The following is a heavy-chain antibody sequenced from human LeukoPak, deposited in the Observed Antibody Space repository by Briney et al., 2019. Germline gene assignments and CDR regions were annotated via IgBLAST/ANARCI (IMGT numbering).Heavy chain of an antibody. CDR1: GGSISSGGYY. CDR3: ARGETSFDY. CDR2: IYYSGST. D-gene: IGHD1-26*01. J-gene: IGHJ4*02. Sequence: PSETLSLTCAVYGGSISSGGYYWSWVRQHPGKGLEWIGYIYYSGSTYYNPSLKSRVTISVDTSKNQFSLKLSSVTAADTAVYYCARGETSFDYWGQGTLVTVSS. V-gene: IGHV4-31*11.